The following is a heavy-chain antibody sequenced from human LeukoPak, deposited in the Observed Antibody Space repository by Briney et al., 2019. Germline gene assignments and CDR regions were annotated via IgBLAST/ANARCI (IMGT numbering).Heavy chain of an antibody. CDR3: ARDRIAVAGTRGDAFDI. J-gene: IGHJ3*02. CDR1: GFTFSSYR. CDR2: INSDGSNI. Sequence: GGSLRLSCAASGFTFSSYRFHWVRQGPGKGLVWVSRINSDGSNIRYADSVKGRFTISRDNAKNTLYLQMNSLRAEDTGVYYCARDRIAVAGTRGDAFDIWGQGTMVTVSS. D-gene: IGHD6-19*01. V-gene: IGHV3-74*01.